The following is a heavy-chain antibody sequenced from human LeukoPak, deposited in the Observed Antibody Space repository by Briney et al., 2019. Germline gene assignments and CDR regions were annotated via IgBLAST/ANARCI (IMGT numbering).Heavy chain of an antibody. CDR3: ARDIVVVPAADDAFDI. CDR1: GYTFTGYY. D-gene: IGHD2-2*01. CDR2: INPNSGGT. V-gene: IGHV1-2*02. J-gene: IGHJ3*02. Sequence: ASVKVSCKASGYTFTGYYMHCVRQAPGQGLEWMGWINPNSGGTNYAQKFQGRVTMTRDTSISTAYMELSRLRSDDTAVYYCARDIVVVPAADDAFDIWGQGTMVTVSS.